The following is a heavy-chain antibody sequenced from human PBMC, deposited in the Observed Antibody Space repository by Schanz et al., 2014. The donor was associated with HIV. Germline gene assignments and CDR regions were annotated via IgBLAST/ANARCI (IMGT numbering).Heavy chain of an antibody. Sequence: QVQLVQSGAAVKKPEASVKVSCKASGYTFNDYFIHWIRQAPGQGLEWMGWIKPNDGGTKSAQKFLGRVTMTRDSSISTAYMELMRLTSDDTAVYYCARSRFQLQWFDSWGQGTLVTVSS. D-gene: IGHD2-2*01. J-gene: IGHJ5*01. V-gene: IGHV1-2*02. CDR2: IKPNDGGT. CDR1: GYTFNDYF. CDR3: ARSRFQLQWFDS.